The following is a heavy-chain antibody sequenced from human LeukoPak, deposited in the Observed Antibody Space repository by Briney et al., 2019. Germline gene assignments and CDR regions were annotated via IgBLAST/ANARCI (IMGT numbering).Heavy chain of an antibody. CDR3: AKAGYCSSTSSYFDY. CDR2: ISWNSGSI. CDR1: GFTFDGYA. Sequence: PGGSLRLSCAASGFTFDGYAMHWVRQAPGKGLEGVSGISWNSGSIVYAESVKGRFTISRDNAKNSLYLQMNSLRAADMALYYCAKAGYCSSTSSYFDYSGQGTLVTVSS. V-gene: IGHV3-9*03. D-gene: IGHD2-2*01. J-gene: IGHJ4*02.